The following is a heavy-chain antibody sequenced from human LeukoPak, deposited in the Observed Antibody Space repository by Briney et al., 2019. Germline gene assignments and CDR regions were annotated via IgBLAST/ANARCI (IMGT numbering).Heavy chain of an antibody. CDR3: AREDTAMVVGDY. J-gene: IGHJ4*02. Sequence: GGSLRLSCAASGFTFSSYWMHWVRQAPGKGLVWVSRINTDGSSTSYADSVKGRFTISRDNAKNTLYLQMNSLRAEDTAVYYCAREDTAMVVGDYWGQGTLVTVSS. CDR2: INTDGSST. CDR1: GFTFSSYW. V-gene: IGHV3-74*01. D-gene: IGHD5-18*01.